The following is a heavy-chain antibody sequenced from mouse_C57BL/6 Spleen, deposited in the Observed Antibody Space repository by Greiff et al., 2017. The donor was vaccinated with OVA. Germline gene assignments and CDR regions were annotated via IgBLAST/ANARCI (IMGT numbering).Heavy chain of an antibody. D-gene: IGHD1-1*01. CDR1: GFNIKDYY. V-gene: IGHV14-2*01. CDR2: IDPEDGET. Sequence: VQLKESGAELVKPGASVKLSCTASGFNIKDYYMHWVKQRTEQGLEWIGRIDPEDGETKYAPKFQGKATITADTSSNTAYLQLSSLTSEDTAVYYCAREGNYGSSSYYYAMDYWGQGTSVTVSS. J-gene: IGHJ4*01. CDR3: AREGNYGSSSYYYAMDY.